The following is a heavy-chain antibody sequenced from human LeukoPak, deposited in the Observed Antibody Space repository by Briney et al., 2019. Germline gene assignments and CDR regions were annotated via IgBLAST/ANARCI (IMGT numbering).Heavy chain of an antibody. V-gene: IGHV4-59*01. CDR2: IYYSGST. Sequence: SETLSLTCSVSGGXISSYYWSWIRQPPGKGLEWIGYIYYSGSTNYNPSLKSRVTISVDTSKNQFSLKLSSVTAADTAVYYCARDTRPLHLDVWGQGTTVTVSS. J-gene: IGHJ6*02. CDR1: GGXISSYY. CDR3: ARDTRPLHLDV.